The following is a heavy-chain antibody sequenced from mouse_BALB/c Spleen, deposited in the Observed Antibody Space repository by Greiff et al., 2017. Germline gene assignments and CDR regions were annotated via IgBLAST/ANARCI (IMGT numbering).Heavy chain of an antibody. J-gene: IGHJ2*01. Sequence: EVKLVESGGGLVKLGGSLKLSCAASGFTFSSYYMSWVRQTPEKRLELVAAINSNGGSTYYPDTVKGRFTISRDNAKNTLYLQMSSLKSEDTALYYCARQEYGQGLDYWGQGTTLTVSS. CDR1: GFTFSSYY. CDR3: ARQEYGQGLDY. V-gene: IGHV5-6-2*01. D-gene: IGHD1-1*01. CDR2: INSNGGST.